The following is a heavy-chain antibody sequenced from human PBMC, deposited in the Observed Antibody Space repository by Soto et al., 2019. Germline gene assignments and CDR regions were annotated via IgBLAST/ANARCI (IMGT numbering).Heavy chain of an antibody. J-gene: IGHJ6*02. D-gene: IGHD2-2*01. V-gene: IGHV3-30*18. CDR2: VSYDGIDE. CDR3: AKDLADIVVVPAAMRAHDAYYYGMDV. Sequence: GGSLRLSCAASGFTFTSFGIHWVRQAPGKGLEWVAVVSYDGIDENYADSVKGRFTISRDNSKNTLYLQMNSLRAEDTAVYYCAKDLADIVVVPAAMRAHDAYYYGMDVWGQGTTVTVSS. CDR1: GFTFTSFG.